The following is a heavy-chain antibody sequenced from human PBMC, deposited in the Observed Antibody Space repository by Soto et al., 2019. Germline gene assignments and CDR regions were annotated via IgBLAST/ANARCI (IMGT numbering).Heavy chain of an antibody. V-gene: IGHV3-48*01. J-gene: IGHJ3*02. CDR1: GFTFNTFP. D-gene: IGHD3-16*02. CDR2: ISSNSDAM. CDR3: VRDYQYGFDM. Sequence: EVQLVESGGGFVQPGGSLRLACAASGFTFNTFPMNWVRLAPGKGLEWLSHISSNSDAMYYADSGKGRFTISRDNARKSLYLQMNSLIVDDTAVYYCVRDYQYGFDMWGQGTMVTVSS.